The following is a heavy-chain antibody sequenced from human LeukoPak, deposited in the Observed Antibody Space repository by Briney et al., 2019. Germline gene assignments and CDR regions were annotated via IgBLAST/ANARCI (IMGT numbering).Heavy chain of an antibody. V-gene: IGHV3-9*01. Sequence: GRSLRLSCAASGFTFDDYAMHWVRQAPEKGLEWVSGISWNSGSIGYADSVKGRFTISRDNAKNSLYLQMNSLRAEDTALYYCATGYSSSWYGLWDYWGQGTLVTVSS. J-gene: IGHJ4*02. CDR3: ATGYSSSWYGLWDY. D-gene: IGHD6-13*01. CDR2: ISWNSGSI. CDR1: GFTFDDYA.